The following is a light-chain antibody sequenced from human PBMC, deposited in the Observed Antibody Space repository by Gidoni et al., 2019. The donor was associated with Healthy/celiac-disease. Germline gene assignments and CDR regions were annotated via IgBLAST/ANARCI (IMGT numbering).Light chain of an antibody. CDR1: QSVSSN. Sequence: EIVMTQSPATLSVSPGERATLSCRASQSVSSNLAWYQQKPGQAPRLLIYGASTLATGIPARFSGSGSGTEFTLTISSLQSEDFAVYYCQQYNNWPPWTFXQXTKVEIK. J-gene: IGKJ1*01. CDR2: GAS. V-gene: IGKV3-15*01. CDR3: QQYNNWPPWT.